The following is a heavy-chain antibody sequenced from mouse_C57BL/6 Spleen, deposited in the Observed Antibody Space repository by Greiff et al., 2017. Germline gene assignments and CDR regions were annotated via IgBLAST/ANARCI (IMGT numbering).Heavy chain of an antibody. J-gene: IGHJ2*01. D-gene: IGHD1-1*01. CDR2: IHPNSGST. Sequence: QVQLQQPGAELVKPGASVKLSCKASGYTFTSYWMHWVKQRPGQGLEWIGMIHPNSGSTNYNEKFKSKATLTVDKSSSTAYMQLSSLTSEDSAVYYGAREITTVVATYYFDYWGQGTTLTVSS. CDR1: GYTFTSYW. CDR3: AREITTVVATYYFDY. V-gene: IGHV1-64*01.